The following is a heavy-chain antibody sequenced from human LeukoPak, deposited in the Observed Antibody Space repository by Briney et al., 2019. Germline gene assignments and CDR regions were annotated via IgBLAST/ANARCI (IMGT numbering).Heavy chain of an antibody. V-gene: IGHV3-7*01. J-gene: IGHJ4*02. CDR1: GFTFSSYW. Sequence: PGGSLRLSCAASGFTFSSYWMSWVRQAPGKGLEWVANIKQDGSEKYYVDSVKGRFTISRDNAKNSLSLQMNSLRAEDTAVYYCARGGGSGRFGFAFDCWGQGTLVTVSS. CDR2: IKQDGSEK. CDR3: ARGGGSGRFGFAFDC. D-gene: IGHD6-19*01.